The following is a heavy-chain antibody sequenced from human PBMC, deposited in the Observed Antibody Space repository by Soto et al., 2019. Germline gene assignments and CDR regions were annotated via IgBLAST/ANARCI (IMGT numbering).Heavy chain of an antibody. CDR2: IIPILGIA. CDR3: ARADNLWYRNAFDI. J-gene: IGHJ3*02. D-gene: IGHD2-21*01. CDR1: GGTFSSYA. Sequence: SVKVSCKASGGTFSSYAVSWVRQAPGQGLEWMGRIIPILGIANYAQKFQGRVTITADKSTSTAYMELSSLRSEDTAVYYCARADNLWYRNAFDIWGQGTMVTVSS. V-gene: IGHV1-69*04.